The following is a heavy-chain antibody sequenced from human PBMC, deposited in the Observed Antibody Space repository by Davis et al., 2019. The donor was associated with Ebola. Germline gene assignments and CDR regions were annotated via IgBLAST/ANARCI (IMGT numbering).Heavy chain of an antibody. CDR2: ITNNGGDT. V-gene: IGHV3-23*01. Sequence: GGSLRLSCADSGITFSRHWMTWVRQAPGKGLEWVSTITNNGGDTYYADSVKGRFTISRDNSKSTLFLQMNSLRADDTAVYFCAKDGGGVSGVDVWGKRTAVTVSS. CDR1: GITFSRHW. D-gene: IGHD3-16*01. CDR3: AKDGGGVSGVDV. J-gene: IGHJ6*04.